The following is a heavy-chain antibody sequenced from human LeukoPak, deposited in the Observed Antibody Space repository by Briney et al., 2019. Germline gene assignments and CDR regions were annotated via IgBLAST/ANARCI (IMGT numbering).Heavy chain of an antibody. D-gene: IGHD3-10*01. Sequence: GGSLRLSCAASGFTFNIYWMHWVRQAPEKGLVWVSRINSDESRTAYADSVKGRFSISRDNAKNTLYLQMNGLRAEDTAVYYCARGYGDWFDPWGQGTLVTVSS. CDR3: ARGYGDWFDP. CDR2: INSDESRT. CDR1: GFTFNIYW. V-gene: IGHV3-74*01. J-gene: IGHJ5*02.